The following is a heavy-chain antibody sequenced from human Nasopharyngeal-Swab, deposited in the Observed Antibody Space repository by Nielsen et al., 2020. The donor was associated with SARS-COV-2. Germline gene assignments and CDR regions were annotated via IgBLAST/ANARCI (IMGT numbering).Heavy chain of an antibody. CDR1: GFTFSSYG. CDR2: ISYDGSNK. V-gene: IGHV3-30*18. J-gene: IGHJ6*02. CDR3: AKDWGPVVVVAAGGYYYGMDV. D-gene: IGHD2-15*01. Sequence: GESLKISCAASGFTFSSYGIHWVRQAPGKGLEWVAVISYDGSNKYYADSVKGRFTISRDNSKNTLYLQINSLGAEDTAVYYCAKDWGPVVVVAAGGYYYGMDVWGQGTTVTVSS.